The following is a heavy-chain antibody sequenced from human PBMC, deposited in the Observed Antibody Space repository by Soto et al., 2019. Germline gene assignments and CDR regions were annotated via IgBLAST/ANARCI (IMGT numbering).Heavy chain of an antibody. D-gene: IGHD3-16*01. CDR2: LLRSGSSA. J-gene: IGHJ5*02. CDR1: GFTFRNYA. Sequence: GGSLRLSCAASGFTFRNYAMTWARQAPGKGLEWVSSLLRSGSSAYYADSVRGRFSISSDTSANSLYLQMDNLRAEDTAIYYCAKDAISGDGIWLMDSWGQGTVVTVSS. CDR3: AKDAISGDGIWLMDS. V-gene: IGHV3-23*01.